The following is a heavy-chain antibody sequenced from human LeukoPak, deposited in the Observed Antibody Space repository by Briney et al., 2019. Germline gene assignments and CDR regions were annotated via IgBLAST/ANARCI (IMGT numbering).Heavy chain of an antibody. J-gene: IGHJ4*02. CDR3: AKAPTGSDDY. CDR1: GFTFSTYA. D-gene: IGHD3-9*01. Sequence: PGGSLRLSCAASGFTFSTYAMSWVRQAPGKGLEWVSTLGGGGVDTYYADSVKGRITISRDNSKNTLYLQMNSLRAEDTAVYYCAKAPTGSDDYWGQGTLVTVSS. CDR2: LGGGGVDT. V-gene: IGHV3-23*01.